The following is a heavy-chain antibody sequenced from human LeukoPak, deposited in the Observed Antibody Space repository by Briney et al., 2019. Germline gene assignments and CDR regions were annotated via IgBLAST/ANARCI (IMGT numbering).Heavy chain of an antibody. CDR2: ISSSSSTI. Sequence: GGSLRLSCAASGFTFSSYGMTWVRQAPGKGLEWVSYISSSSSTIYYADSVKGRFTISRDNSKNTLYLQMNSLRAEDTAVYYCAARGYWIDYWGQGTLVTVSS. V-gene: IGHV3-48*01. D-gene: IGHD5-12*01. J-gene: IGHJ4*02. CDR1: GFTFSSYG. CDR3: AARGYWIDY.